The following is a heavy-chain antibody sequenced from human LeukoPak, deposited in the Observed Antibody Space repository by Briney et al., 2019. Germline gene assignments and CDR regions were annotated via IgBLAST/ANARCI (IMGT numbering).Heavy chain of an antibody. Sequence: GASVKVSCKASGYTFTSYGISWVRQAPGQGLEWMGGIIPIFGTANYAQKFQGRVTITADESTSTAYMELSSLRSEDTAVYYCAREYYYDSSGYADYWGQGTLVTVSS. CDR2: IIPIFGTA. CDR1: GYTFTSYG. CDR3: AREYYYDSSGYADY. D-gene: IGHD3-22*01. V-gene: IGHV1-69*13. J-gene: IGHJ4*02.